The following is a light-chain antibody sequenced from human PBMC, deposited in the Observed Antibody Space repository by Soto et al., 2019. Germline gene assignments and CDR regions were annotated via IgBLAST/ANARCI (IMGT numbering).Light chain of an antibody. V-gene: IGLV2-14*01. CDR1: SSDVGAYNS. Sequence: SALTQPASVSGSPGQSITISCTGTSSDVGAYNSVAWYQHNPGKAPKLMIYDVSNRPSGVSSRFSGSKSANTASLSISGLQADDEADYYCSSYTSSSTLVFRTGTKVTVL. J-gene: IGLJ1*01. CDR3: SSYTSSSTLV. CDR2: DVS.